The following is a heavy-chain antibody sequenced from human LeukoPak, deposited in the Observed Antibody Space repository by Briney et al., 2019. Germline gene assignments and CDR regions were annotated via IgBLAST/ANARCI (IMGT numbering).Heavy chain of an antibody. CDR2: INGSGTGT. CDR1: GFTFSKYC. D-gene: IGHD6-19*01. J-gene: IGHJ4*02. CDR3: ATNQWLAPPPDS. V-gene: IGHV3-74*01. Sequence: GGSLRLSCAASGFTFSKYCMIWVRQAPGKGLESVSRINGSGTGTTYADSVKGRFTVSRDNAKNTLFLQMNGLRAEDTAIYYCATNQWLAPPPDSWGQGTLVTVSS.